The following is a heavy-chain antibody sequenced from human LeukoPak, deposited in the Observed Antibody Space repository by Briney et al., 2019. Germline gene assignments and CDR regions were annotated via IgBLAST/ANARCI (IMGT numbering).Heavy chain of an antibody. D-gene: IGHD6-19*01. Sequence: SETLSLTCTVSGGSLSSYYWSWIRQPPGKGLEWIGYIYYSGSTNYNPSLKSRVTISVDTSKNQFSLKLSSVTAADTAVYYCARVGWRQWLLDAFDIWGQGTMVTVSS. CDR1: GGSLSSYY. V-gene: IGHV4-59*01. J-gene: IGHJ3*02. CDR2: IYYSGST. CDR3: ARVGWRQWLLDAFDI.